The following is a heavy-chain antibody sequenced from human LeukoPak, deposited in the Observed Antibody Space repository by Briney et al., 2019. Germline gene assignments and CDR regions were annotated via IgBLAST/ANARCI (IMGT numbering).Heavy chain of an antibody. CDR1: GGSVSSRSYY. D-gene: IGHD5-12*01. J-gene: IGHJ4*02. CDR2: IYYSGST. CDR3: ARERGYISPLLDY. V-gene: IGHV4-39*02. Sequence: SETLSLTCTVSGGSVSSRSYYWGWIRQPPGKGLEWIGSIYYSGSTYYNPSLKSRVTISVDTSKNQFSLKLSSVTAADTAVYYCARERGYISPLLDYWGQGTLVTVSS.